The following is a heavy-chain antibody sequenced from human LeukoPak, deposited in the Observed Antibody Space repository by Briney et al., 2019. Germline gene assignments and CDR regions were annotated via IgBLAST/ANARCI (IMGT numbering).Heavy chain of an antibody. CDR1: GFTFDDYT. J-gene: IGHJ4*02. D-gene: IGHD4-23*01. CDR2: ISVSFTT. V-gene: IGHV3-23*01. CDR3: AKEGRNGVFDY. Sequence: GGSLRLSCAASGFTFDDYTMHWVRQAPGKGLEWVSGISVSFTTYYADSVKGRFTISRDNSKNTLYLQMNSLRAEDTAVYYCAKEGRNGVFDYWGQGTLVTVSS.